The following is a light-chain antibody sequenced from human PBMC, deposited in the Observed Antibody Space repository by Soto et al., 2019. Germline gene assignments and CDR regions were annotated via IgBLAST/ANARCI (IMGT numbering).Light chain of an antibody. V-gene: IGLV3-21*04. CDR2: YDS. CDR1: NIGSKS. J-gene: IGLJ2*01. CDR3: QVWDSGSDQLV. Sequence: SYELTQPPSVSVAPGKTARITCEGTNIGSKSVHWYQQKPGQAPVLVIYYDSDRPSGIPEQFSGSKSGNTATLTISRVEAGDEADYYCQVWDSGSDQLVFGGGTKLTVL.